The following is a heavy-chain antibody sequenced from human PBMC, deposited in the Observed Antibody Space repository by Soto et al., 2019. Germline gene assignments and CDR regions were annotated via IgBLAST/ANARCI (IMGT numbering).Heavy chain of an antibody. CDR1: GGSFSGYY. J-gene: IGHJ4*02. D-gene: IGHD3-22*01. CDR3: ARGELHCGNYYIFDY. Sequence: SETLSLTCAVYGGSFSGYYWTWIRQPPGKGLEWIGEINHSGTTTYNPSLKSRVTISVDTSRDQFSLRLSSVTAADTAVYFCARGELHCGNYYIFDYGGEGPMGTVSS. V-gene: IGHV4-34*01. CDR2: INHSGTT.